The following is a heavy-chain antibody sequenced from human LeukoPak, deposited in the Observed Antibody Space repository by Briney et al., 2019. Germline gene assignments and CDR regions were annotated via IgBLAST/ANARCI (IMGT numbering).Heavy chain of an antibody. CDR2: IIPILGIA. D-gene: IGHD2-2*01. Sequence: ASVKVSCKASGDTFSSYAITWVRQAPGQGLEWMGRIIPILGIANYAQKFQGRVTITADKSTSTVYMELSSLRSEDTAVYYCARDGPSEYCSSTSCYAFDIWGQGTMVTVSS. CDR1: GDTFSSYA. J-gene: IGHJ3*02. V-gene: IGHV1-69*04. CDR3: ARDGPSEYCSSTSCYAFDI.